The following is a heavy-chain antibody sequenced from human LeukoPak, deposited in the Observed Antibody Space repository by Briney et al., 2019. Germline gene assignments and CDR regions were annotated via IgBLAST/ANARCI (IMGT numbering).Heavy chain of an antibody. CDR2: IIPIFGTA. D-gene: IGHD3-3*01. V-gene: IGHV1-69*13. CDR3: ARDDPSVDLTIFGVVPFARYYYYYMDV. Sequence: ASVKVSCKASGGTFSSYAISWVRQAPGQGLEWMGGIIPIFGTANYAQKFQGRVTITADESTSTAYMELSSLRSEDTAVYCCARDDPSVDLTIFGVVPFARYYYYYMDVWGKGTTVTVSS. CDR1: GGTFSSYA. J-gene: IGHJ6*03.